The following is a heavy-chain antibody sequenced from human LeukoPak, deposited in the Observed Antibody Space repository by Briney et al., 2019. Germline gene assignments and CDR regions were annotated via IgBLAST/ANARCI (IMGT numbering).Heavy chain of an antibody. CDR2: ISAYNGNT. D-gene: IGHD2-21*01. J-gene: IGHJ6*04. V-gene: IGHV1-18*04. CDR3: ARVGGDLYYYGMDV. Sequence: ASVKVSCKASGYTFTSYGISWVRQAPGQGLEWMGWISAYNGNTNYAQKLQGRVTMTTDTSTSTAYMELRSLRSDDTAMYYCARVGGDLYYYGMDVWGKGTTVTVSS. CDR1: GYTFTSYG.